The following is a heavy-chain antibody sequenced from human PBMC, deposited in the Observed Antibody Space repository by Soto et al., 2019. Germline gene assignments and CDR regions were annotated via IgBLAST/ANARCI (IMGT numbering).Heavy chain of an antibody. Sequence: SQTLSLTCAISGDSVSSDSAAWNWIRQFPSRGLEWLGRAYYRSKWYIEYAPSVNSRITINPDTSKNQLSLQLISVNPEDTAVYYCVRSRVFIAVTSVTNYYYYYGMDVWGQGTTVTVS. CDR3: VRSRVFIAVTSVTNYYYYYGMDV. CDR2: AYYRSKWYI. J-gene: IGHJ6*02. V-gene: IGHV6-1*01. D-gene: IGHD6-19*01. CDR1: GDSVSSDSAA.